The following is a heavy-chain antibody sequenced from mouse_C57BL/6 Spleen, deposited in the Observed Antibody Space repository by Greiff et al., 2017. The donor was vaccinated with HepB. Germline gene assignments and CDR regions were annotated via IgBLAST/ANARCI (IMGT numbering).Heavy chain of an antibody. V-gene: IGHV2-2*01. D-gene: IGHD1-1*01. CDR3: ARKGDYGSIYWYFDV. CDR2: IWSGGST. Sequence: QVQLQQSGPGLVQPSQSLSITCTVSGFSLTSYGVHWVRQSPGKGLEWLGVIWSGGSTDYNAAFISRLSISKDNSKSQVFFKMNSLQADDTAIYYCARKGDYGSIYWYFDVWGTGTTVTVSS. CDR1: GFSLTSYG. J-gene: IGHJ1*03.